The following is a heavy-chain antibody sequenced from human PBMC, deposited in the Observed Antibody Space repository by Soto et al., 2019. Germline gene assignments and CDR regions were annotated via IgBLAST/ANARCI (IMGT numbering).Heavy chain of an antibody. CDR3: ARAPYITMIAQHFQH. Sequence: QVQLVQSGAEVKKPGASVKVSCKASGYTFTSYGISWVRQAPGQGLEWMGWISAYNGNTNYAQKLQGRVTMPTDTSTSTAYMELRSLRSDDTAVYYCARAPYITMIAQHFQHWGQGTLVTVSS. J-gene: IGHJ1*01. CDR1: GYTFTSYG. V-gene: IGHV1-18*01. D-gene: IGHD3-22*01. CDR2: ISAYNGNT.